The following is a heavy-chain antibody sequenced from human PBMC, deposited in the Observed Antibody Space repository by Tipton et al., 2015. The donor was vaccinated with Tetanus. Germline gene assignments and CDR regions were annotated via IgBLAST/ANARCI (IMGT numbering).Heavy chain of an antibody. CDR1: GFTFSHYY. CDR2: IGYDGGDT. J-gene: IGHJ3*02. CDR3: ARARLGWLSDAFDI. Sequence: SLRLSCAASGFTFSHYYMRWVRQVPGKGLVWLSHIGYDGGDTSYADSVRGRFTISRDNARNTLYLEMNSLRAEDTAVYYCARARLGWLSDAFDIWGQGTMVTVSS. V-gene: IGHV3-74*01. D-gene: IGHD6-19*01.